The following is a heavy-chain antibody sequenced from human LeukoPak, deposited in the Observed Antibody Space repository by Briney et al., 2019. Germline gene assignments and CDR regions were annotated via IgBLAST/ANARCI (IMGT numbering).Heavy chain of an antibody. J-gene: IGHJ4*02. V-gene: IGHV1-18*01. CDR1: GYTFTNYG. CDR2: VSAYADNT. D-gene: IGHD3-22*01. Sequence: ASVKVSCKASGYTFTNYGISWVRQAPGQGLEWMGWVSAYADNTNYVQKVQGRVTMTTDTSTSTAYMELRSLRSDDTAVYYCARRDYYDSSGYYYGAFDIWSQGTLVTVSP. CDR3: ARRDYYDSSGYYYGAFDI.